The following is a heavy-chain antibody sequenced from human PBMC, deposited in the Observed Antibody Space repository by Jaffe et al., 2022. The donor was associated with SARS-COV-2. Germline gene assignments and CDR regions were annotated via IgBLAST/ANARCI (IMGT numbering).Heavy chain of an antibody. Sequence: QLQLQESGPGLVKPSETLSLTCTVSGGSISSSSYYWGWIRQPPGKGLEWIGSIYYSGSTYYNPSLKSRVTISVDTSKNQFSLKLSSVTAADTAVYYCARHGGPMQWLVGYYYYGMDVWGQGTTVTVSS. CDR1: GGSISSSSYY. CDR3: ARHGGPMQWLVGYYYYGMDV. D-gene: IGHD6-19*01. V-gene: IGHV4-39*01. J-gene: IGHJ6*02. CDR2: IYYSGST.